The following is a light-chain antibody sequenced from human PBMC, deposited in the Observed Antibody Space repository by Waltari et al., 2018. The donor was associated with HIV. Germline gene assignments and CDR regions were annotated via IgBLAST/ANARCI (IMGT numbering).Light chain of an antibody. Sequence: QSVLTQPPSASGTPGQRVTISCSGSSSHIGSTTVNCYHQLPGTAPKLLIYTNTQRPSGVPDRCSGSKSGTSASLAISGLQSEDEADYYCAAWDDSLNGWVFGGGTKLTVL. J-gene: IGLJ3*02. CDR2: TNT. V-gene: IGLV1-44*01. CDR1: SSHIGSTT. CDR3: AAWDDSLNGWV.